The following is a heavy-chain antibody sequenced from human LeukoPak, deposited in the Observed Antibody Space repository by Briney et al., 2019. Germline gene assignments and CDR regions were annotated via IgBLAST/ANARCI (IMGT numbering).Heavy chain of an antibody. CDR3: AKAYSAYDYFFDY. CDR2: ITRDAGIT. J-gene: IGHJ4*02. Sequence: GGSLRLSCAASGFTFDDSTMHWVRQAPGKGLEWVSLITRDAGITYYADSVKGRFTISRDNSKNSLYVQMNSLTIEDTALYYCAKAYSAYDYFFDYWGQGTLVTVS. CDR1: GFTFDDST. V-gene: IGHV3-43*01. D-gene: IGHD5-12*01.